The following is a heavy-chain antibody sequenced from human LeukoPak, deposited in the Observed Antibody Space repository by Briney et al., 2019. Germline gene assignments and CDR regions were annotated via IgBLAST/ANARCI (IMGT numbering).Heavy chain of an antibody. CDR2: IYHSGST. J-gene: IGHJ5*02. CDR1: GYYISSGYY. Sequence: PSETLSLTCAGSGYYISSGYYWGWIRQPPGKGLEGIGSIYHSGSTYYNPSLKSRVTISVDTSKNQFSLKLSSVTAADTAVYYCARPLDNCGGDCPSHNWFDPWGQGTLVTVSS. CDR3: ARPLDNCGGDCPSHNWFDP. V-gene: IGHV4-38-2*01. D-gene: IGHD2-21*01.